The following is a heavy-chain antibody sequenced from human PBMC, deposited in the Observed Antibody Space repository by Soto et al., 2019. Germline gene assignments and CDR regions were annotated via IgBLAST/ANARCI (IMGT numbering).Heavy chain of an antibody. J-gene: IGHJ4*02. CDR3: ARSGRRLGPDY. Sequence: QVQLQQWGAGLLKPSETLSLTCAVYGGSFSGYYWSWIRQPPGKGLEWIGEINHSGSTNYNPSLKRRVTISVDTSKNQFSLKLSSVTAADTAVYYCARSGRRLGPDYWGQGTLVTVSS. D-gene: IGHD1-1*01. V-gene: IGHV4-34*01. CDR2: INHSGST. CDR1: GGSFSGYY.